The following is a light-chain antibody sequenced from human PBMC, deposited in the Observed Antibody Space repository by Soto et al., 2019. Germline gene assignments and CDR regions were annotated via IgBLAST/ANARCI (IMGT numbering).Light chain of an antibody. Sequence: EIVLTQSPGTLSLSPGXRATLSCRASQSVTKSLAWYQQKPGQAPRLLIYGASSRATGIPDRFSGSGSGTDFTLTISRLEPEDFAVYYCQQYGGSPRTFCQGTKEDIK. V-gene: IGKV3-20*01. CDR1: QSVTKS. CDR2: GAS. J-gene: IGKJ1*01. CDR3: QQYGGSPRT.